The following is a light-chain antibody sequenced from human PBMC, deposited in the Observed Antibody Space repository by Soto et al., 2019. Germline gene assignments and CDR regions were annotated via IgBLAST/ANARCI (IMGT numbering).Light chain of an antibody. CDR2: AAS. CDR1: QGFGNY. CDR3: QKYTNVPT. Sequence: DIQMTQSPSSLSASVGDRVTITCRASQGFGNYLAWYQQIPGKVPKLLISAASTLQSGVPSRFSGSGSGTDFTLTISSLQPEDVATYYCQKYTNVPTFGGGTKVEIK. V-gene: IGKV1-27*01. J-gene: IGKJ4*01.